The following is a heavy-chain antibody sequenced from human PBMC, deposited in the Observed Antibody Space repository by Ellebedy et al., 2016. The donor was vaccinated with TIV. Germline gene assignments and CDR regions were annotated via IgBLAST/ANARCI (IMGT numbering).Heavy chain of an antibody. CDR2: INRDESTT. D-gene: IGHD6-19*01. J-gene: IGHJ3*02. Sequence: GESLKISCAASGFTLSSYRMHWVRQAPGKGLVWLSRINRDESTTAYADSVKGRFTISRDNAKNTLYLQMNSLRAEDTAVYYCARGVRYSSGQDAFDIWGQGTMVTVSS. V-gene: IGHV3-74*01. CDR3: ARGVRYSSGQDAFDI. CDR1: GFTLSSYR.